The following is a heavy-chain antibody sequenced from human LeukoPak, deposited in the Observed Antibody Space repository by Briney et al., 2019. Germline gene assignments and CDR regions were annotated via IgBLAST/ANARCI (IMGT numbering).Heavy chain of an antibody. V-gene: IGHV3-21*01. D-gene: IGHD2-2*01. CDR1: GFTFSSYS. Sequence: GGSLRLSCAASGFTFSSYSMNWFRQAPGKGLEWVSSISSRSSYIYYADSVKGRFTISRDNAKNSLYLQMNSLRAEDTAVYYCARASSTHGEYCFDYWGQGTLVTVSS. CDR3: ARASSTHGEYCFDY. CDR2: ISSRSSYI. J-gene: IGHJ4*02.